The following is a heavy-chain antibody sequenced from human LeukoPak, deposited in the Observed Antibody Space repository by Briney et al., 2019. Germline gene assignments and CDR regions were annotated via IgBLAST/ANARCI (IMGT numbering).Heavy chain of an antibody. CDR1: GGSFSGYY. V-gene: IGHV4-34*01. CDR3: ARRGRGSGWYNWFDP. Sequence: KPSETLSLTCAVYGGSFSGYYWSWIRQPPGKGLEWIGEVNHSGSTNYNPSLKSRVTISVDTSKNQFSLKLSSVTAADTAVYYCARRGRGSGWYNWFDPWGQGTLVTVSS. CDR2: VNHSGST. D-gene: IGHD6-19*01. J-gene: IGHJ5*02.